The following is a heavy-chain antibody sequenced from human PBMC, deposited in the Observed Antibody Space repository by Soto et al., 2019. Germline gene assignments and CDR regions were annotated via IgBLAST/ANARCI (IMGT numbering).Heavy chain of an antibody. CDR1: GFTFSTYA. V-gene: IGHV3-23*01. J-gene: IGHJ6*03. CDR2: ISGNGGST. D-gene: IGHD2-2*01. CDR3: AKDGVEYQLPHYYYYMDV. Sequence: GGSLRLSCAASGFTFSTYAMNWVRQAPGKGLEWVSSISGNGGSTHYADSVRGRFSISRDNSRNTLYLQMNTLRAEDTAVYSCAKDGVEYQLPHYYYYMDVWGKGTTVTVSS.